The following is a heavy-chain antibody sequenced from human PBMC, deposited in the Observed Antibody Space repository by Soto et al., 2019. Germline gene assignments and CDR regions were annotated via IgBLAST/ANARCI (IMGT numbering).Heavy chain of an antibody. V-gene: IGHV4-59*12. J-gene: IGHJ4*02. CDR3: ARDRDGDYHLDY. CDR1: GGSISSYY. D-gene: IGHD4-17*01. CDR2: IYYSGST. Sequence: PSETLSLTCTVPGGSISSYYWSWIRQPPGKGLEWIGYIYYSGSTNYNPSLKSRVTISVDTSKNQFSLKLSSVTAADTAVYYCARDRDGDYHLDYWGQGTLVTSPQ.